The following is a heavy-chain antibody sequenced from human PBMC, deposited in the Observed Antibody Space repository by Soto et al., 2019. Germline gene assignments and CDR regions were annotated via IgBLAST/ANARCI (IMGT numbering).Heavy chain of an antibody. CDR3: ARGRPFYDFWSGRGGNYFDY. J-gene: IGHJ4*02. D-gene: IGHD3-3*01. CDR2: INHSGST. CDR1: GGSFSGYY. V-gene: IGHV4-34*01. Sequence: PSETLSLTCAVYGGSFSGYYWSWIRQPPGKGLEWIGEINHSGSTNYNPSLKSRVTISVDTSKNQFSLKLSSVTAADTAVYYCARGRPFYDFWSGRGGNYFDYWGQGTLVTVSS.